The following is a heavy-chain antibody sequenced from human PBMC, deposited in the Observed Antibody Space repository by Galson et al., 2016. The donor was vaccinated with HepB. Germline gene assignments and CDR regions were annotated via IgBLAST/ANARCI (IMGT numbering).Heavy chain of an antibody. CDR1: GFTFSSYG. Sequence: SLRLSCAASGFTFSSYGMHWVRQAPGKGLEWVAVISYDGSNKYYADSVKGRFTISRDNSKNTLYLQMDGLRAEDSALYSCAKAQGSMVRDYYYGLDVWGQGTTVTVSS. J-gene: IGHJ6*02. CDR2: ISYDGSNK. CDR3: AKAQGSMVRDYYYGLDV. D-gene: IGHD3-10*01. V-gene: IGHV3-30*18.